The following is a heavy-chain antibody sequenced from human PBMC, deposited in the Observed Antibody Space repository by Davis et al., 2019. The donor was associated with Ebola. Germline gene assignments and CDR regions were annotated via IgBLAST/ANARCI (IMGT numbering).Heavy chain of an antibody. CDR3: ARDPRGYIAARRHYYYYYGMDV. CDR2: IYSGGST. V-gene: IGHV3-53*01. Sequence: GESLKISCAASGFTVSSNYMSWVRQAPGKGLEWVSVIYSGGSTYYADSVKGRFTISRDNAKNSLYLQMNSLRDEDTAVYYCARDPRGYIAARRHYYYYYGMDVWGKGTTVTVSS. D-gene: IGHD6-6*01. CDR1: GFTVSSNY. J-gene: IGHJ6*04.